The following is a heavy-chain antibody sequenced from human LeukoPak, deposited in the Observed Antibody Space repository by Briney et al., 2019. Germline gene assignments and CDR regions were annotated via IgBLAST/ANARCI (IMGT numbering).Heavy chain of an antibody. D-gene: IGHD1-26*01. CDR2: IIPIFGTA. Sequence: SVKVSCKASGGTFSSYAISWVRQAPGQGLEWMGGIIPIFGTANYAQKFQGRVTITADESTSTAYMELSSLRSDDTAVYYCARGRQWELPYYFDYWGQGTLVTVSS. CDR1: GGTFSSYA. CDR3: ARGRQWELPYYFDY. J-gene: IGHJ4*02. V-gene: IGHV1-69*13.